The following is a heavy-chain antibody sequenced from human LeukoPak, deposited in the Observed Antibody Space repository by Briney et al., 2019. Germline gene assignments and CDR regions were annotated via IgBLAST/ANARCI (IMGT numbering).Heavy chain of an antibody. V-gene: IGHV1-24*01. D-gene: IGHD2-21*01. Sequence: ASVKVSCKVSGYTLTELSMHWVQQAPGKGLEWMGGFDPEDGETIYAQKFQGRVTMTEDTSTDTAYMELSSLRSEDTAVYYCAKFTRGKVVGAFDIWGQGTMVTVSS. J-gene: IGHJ3*02. CDR1: GYTLTELS. CDR3: AKFTRGKVVGAFDI. CDR2: FDPEDGET.